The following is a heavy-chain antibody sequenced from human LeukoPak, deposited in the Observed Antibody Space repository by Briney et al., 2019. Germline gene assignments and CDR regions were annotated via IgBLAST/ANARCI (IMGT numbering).Heavy chain of an antibody. D-gene: IGHD3-10*01. Sequence: PSETLSLTCTVSGGSISSYYWSWIRQPPGKGLEWIGYIYYSGSTNYNPSLKSRVTISVDTSKNQFSLKLNSVTAADTAVYYCARGHNYYGSESYYKGGSFDPWGQGTLVTVSS. CDR1: GGSISSYY. CDR3: ARGHNYYGSESYYKGGSFDP. CDR2: IYYSGST. J-gene: IGHJ5*02. V-gene: IGHV4-59*01.